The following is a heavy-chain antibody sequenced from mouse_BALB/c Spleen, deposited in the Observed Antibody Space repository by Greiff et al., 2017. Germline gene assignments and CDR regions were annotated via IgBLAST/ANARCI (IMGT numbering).Heavy chain of an antibody. D-gene: IGHD1-2*01. Sequence: VQLKESGAELVRSGASVKLSCTASGFNIKDYYMHWVKQRPEQGLEWIGWIDPENGDTEYAPKFQGKATMTADTSSNTAYLQLSSLTSEDTAVYYCAREFITTAFAYWGQGTLVTVSA. CDR3: AREFITTAFAY. J-gene: IGHJ3*01. V-gene: IGHV14-4*02. CDR2: IDPENGDT. CDR1: GFNIKDYY.